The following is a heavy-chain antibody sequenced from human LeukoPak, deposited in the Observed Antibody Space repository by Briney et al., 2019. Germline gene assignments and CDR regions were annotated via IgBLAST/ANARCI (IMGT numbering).Heavy chain of an antibody. D-gene: IGHD6-25*01. Sequence: GGAPRLSSGGPRFTLSGYWMSWVRPAPGEGGEWVANIKQDGSEKDYVGSVKGRFTISRDNAKNSVYLQMNSVRAEDTAVYYCAREGRGGFDIWGQGTMVTVSS. CDR1: RFTLSGYW. J-gene: IGHJ3*02. V-gene: IGHV3-7*01. CDR3: AREGRGGFDI. CDR2: IKQDGSEK.